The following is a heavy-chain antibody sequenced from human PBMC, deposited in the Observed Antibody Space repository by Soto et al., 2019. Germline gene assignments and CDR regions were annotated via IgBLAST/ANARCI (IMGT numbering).Heavy chain of an antibody. J-gene: IGHJ4*02. CDR3: ARDAYISGYYQFDY. CDR2: IYSGGTT. CDR1: GFTVSSTNY. V-gene: IGHV3-53*01. D-gene: IGHD6-19*01. Sequence: GGSLRLSCVVSGFTVSSTNYMSWVRQAPGKGLEWVSVIYSGGTTFYADSVKGRFTISRDNAKNTLSLQMNSLRAEDTAVYYCARDAYISGYYQFDYWGQGTLVTVSS.